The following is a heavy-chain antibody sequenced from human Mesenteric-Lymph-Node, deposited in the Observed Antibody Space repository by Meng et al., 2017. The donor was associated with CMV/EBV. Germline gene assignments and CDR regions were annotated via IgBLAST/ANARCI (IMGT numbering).Heavy chain of an antibody. CDR2: IYHTGSA. CDR1: GGSMNNYY. CDR3: VRDGDPI. J-gene: IGHJ4*02. V-gene: IGHV4-59*01. Sequence: SETLSLTCTVSGGSMNNYYWTWIRQPPGKGLEYVGYIYHTGSANYNPALRSRLTISVDMSKNQISLKLTSVTAADTAVYYCVRDGDPIWGQGTLVTVSS. D-gene: IGHD7-27*01.